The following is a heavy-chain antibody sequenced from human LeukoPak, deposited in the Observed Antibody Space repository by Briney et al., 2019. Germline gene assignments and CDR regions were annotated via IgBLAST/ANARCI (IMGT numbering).Heavy chain of an antibody. J-gene: IGHJ5*02. D-gene: IGHD6-19*01. CDR3: ATHYSSSGWPVYIWFDP. Sequence: SETLSLTCAVYGGSFSGYYWSWIRQPPGEGLEWIGEINQSGSTNYNPSLKSRVTISVDTSKHQFSLKLSSVTAADTAVYYCATHYSSSGWPVYIWFDPWGQGTLVTVSS. CDR1: GGSFSGYY. V-gene: IGHV4-34*01. CDR2: INQSGST.